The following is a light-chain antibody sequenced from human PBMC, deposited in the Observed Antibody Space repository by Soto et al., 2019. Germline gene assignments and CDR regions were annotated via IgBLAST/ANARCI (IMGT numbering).Light chain of an antibody. CDR2: AAS. CDR1: QSVSSS. V-gene: IGKV3-15*01. Sequence: EIMMTQSPATLSVSPGERATLSFRASQSVSSSLAWYQQKPGQAPRLLIYAASTRATGIPARFSGSGSGTEFTLTINSLQSEDFAVYYCQQYNNWWTFGQGTKVDI. CDR3: QQYNNWWT. J-gene: IGKJ1*01.